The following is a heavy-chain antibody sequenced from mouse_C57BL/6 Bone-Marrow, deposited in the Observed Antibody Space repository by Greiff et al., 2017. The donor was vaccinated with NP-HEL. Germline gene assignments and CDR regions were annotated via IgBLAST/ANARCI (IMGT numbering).Heavy chain of an antibody. CDR3: TRGITTVVAPSWYAMDY. CDR1: GYTFTDYE. D-gene: IGHD1-1*01. CDR2: IDPETGGT. V-gene: IGHV1-15*01. Sequence: VKLQESGAELVRPGASVTLSCKASGYTFTDYEMHWVKQTPVHGLEWIGAIDPETGGTAYNQKFKGKAILTADKSSSTAYMELRSLTSEDSAVYYCTRGITTVVAPSWYAMDYWGQGTSVTVSS. J-gene: IGHJ4*01.